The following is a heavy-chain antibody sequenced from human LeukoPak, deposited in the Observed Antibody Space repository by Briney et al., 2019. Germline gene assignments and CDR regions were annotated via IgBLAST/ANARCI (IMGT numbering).Heavy chain of an antibody. CDR1: GFTFSSYR. Sequence: PGGSLRLSCAASGFTFSSYRMNWVRQAPGKGLDWVSSISSSHNNIYYADSVKGRFSISRDNAKNSLFLQMNSLRAEYTAVYYCVRDRSPGYFDYWGQGTLVTVSS. CDR3: VRDRSPGYFDY. D-gene: IGHD3-10*01. V-gene: IGHV3-21*01. J-gene: IGHJ4*02. CDR2: ISSSHNNI.